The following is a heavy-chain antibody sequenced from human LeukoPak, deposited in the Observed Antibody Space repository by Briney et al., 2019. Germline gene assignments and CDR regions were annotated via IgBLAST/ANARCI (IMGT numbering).Heavy chain of an antibody. Sequence: ASETLSLTCSVSGGSINSYYWGWIRQPAGKGLEWIGRIYTSGSTNYNPSLMSRVTMSVDTSKNQFSLKLSSVTAADTAVYYCARFSMLTTVRGLPPGWFDPWGQGTQVTVSS. CDR2: IYTSGST. CDR3: ARFSMLTTVRGLPPGWFDP. CDR1: GGSINSYY. J-gene: IGHJ5*02. D-gene: IGHD3-10*01. V-gene: IGHV4-4*07.